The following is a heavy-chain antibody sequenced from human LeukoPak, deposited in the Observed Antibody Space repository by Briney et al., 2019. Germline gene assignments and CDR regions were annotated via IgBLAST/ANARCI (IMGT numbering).Heavy chain of an antibody. Sequence: SGTLSLTCAVSGGSISSYYWSWIRQPPGKGLEWIGYIYYSGSTNYNPSLKSRVTISVDTSKNQFSLKLSSVTAADTAVYYCARGLHLGSYSLGYWGQGTLVTVSS. J-gene: IGHJ4*02. CDR3: ARGLHLGSYSLGY. CDR1: GGSISSYY. D-gene: IGHD7-27*01. V-gene: IGHV4-59*01. CDR2: IYYSGST.